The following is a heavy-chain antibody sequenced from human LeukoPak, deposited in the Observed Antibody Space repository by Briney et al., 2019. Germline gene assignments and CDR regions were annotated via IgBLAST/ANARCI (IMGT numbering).Heavy chain of an antibody. Sequence: VSVKVSCKASGYTFISYYMHWVRQAPGQGLEWMGIINPSGGSTSYAQKFQGRVTMTRDTSTSTVYMELSSLRSEDTAVYYCATTGNSNHDAFDIWGQGTMVTVSS. V-gene: IGHV1-46*01. CDR3: ATTGNSNHDAFDI. D-gene: IGHD1-1*01. CDR1: GYTFISYY. CDR2: INPSGGST. J-gene: IGHJ3*02.